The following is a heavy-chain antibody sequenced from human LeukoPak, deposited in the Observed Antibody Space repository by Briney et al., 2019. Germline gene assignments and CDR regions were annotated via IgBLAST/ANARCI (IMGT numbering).Heavy chain of an antibody. V-gene: IGHV3-23*01. CDR2: ISGSGGST. CDR3: AKCGTNCYFPHFDL. D-gene: IGHD2-21*01. CDR1: GFTFSSYA. Sequence: GGSLRLSCAASGFTFSSYAMSWVRQAPGKGLEWVSAISGSGGSTYYADSVKGRFTISRDNSKNTLYLQMNSQRAEDTAVYYCAKCGTNCYFPHFDLWGQGTLVTASS. J-gene: IGHJ4*02.